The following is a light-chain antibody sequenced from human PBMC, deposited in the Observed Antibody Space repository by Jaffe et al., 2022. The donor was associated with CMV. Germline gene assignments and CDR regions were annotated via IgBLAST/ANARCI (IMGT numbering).Light chain of an antibody. CDR1: QDINNY. CDR3: QQLNFYFGA. J-gene: IGKJ3*01. CDR2: AAS. V-gene: IGKV1-9*01. Sequence: IPLTQSPSSLSASVGDRVTITCRASQDINNYLAWYQQKPGKAPKLLIYAASTLQSGVPSRFSGSGFGTDFTLTISSLQPEDFATYYCQQLNFYFGAFGPGTKVDIK.